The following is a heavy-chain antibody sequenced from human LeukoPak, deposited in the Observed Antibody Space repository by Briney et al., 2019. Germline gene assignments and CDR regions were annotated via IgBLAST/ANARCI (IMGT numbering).Heavy chain of an antibody. CDR2: IKSKTDGGTT. V-gene: IGHV3-15*01. D-gene: IGHD6-19*01. J-gene: IGHJ4*02. CDR3: TTAGYSSGRPAAESDY. Sequence: GGSLRLSCAASGFTFSNAWMSWVRQAPGKGLEWVGRIKSKTDGGTTDYAAPVKGRFTISRDDSKNTLYLQMTSLKTEDTAVYYCTTAGYSSGRPAAESDYWGQGTLVTVSS. CDR1: GFTFSNAW.